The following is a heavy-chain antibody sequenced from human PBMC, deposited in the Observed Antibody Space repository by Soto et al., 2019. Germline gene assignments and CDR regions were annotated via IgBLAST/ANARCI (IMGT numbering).Heavy chain of an antibody. D-gene: IGHD3-3*01. CDR2: ISSSSSTI. Sequence: EVQLVESGGGLVQPGGSLRLSCAASGFTFSSYSMNWVRQAPGKGLEWVSYISSSSSTIYYADSVKGRFTISRDNAKNSRYLQMNSLRAEDTAVYYCARDYIYYDFWSGYYKRGNSFDYWGQGTLVTVSS. V-gene: IGHV3-48*01. J-gene: IGHJ4*02. CDR3: ARDYIYYDFWSGYYKRGNSFDY. CDR1: GFTFSSYS.